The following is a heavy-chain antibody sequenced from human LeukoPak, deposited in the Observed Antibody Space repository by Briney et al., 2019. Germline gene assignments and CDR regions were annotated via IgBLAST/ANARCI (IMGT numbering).Heavy chain of an antibody. V-gene: IGHV3-23*01. CDR2: ISRGVGST. CDR3: ARVAGYFDWLLTY. Sequence: GALRLSCAASGFPFSSYDLSWVRQAPGKGLECVSAISRGVGSTYYADSVKGRFTISRDNSKNTLYLQMNSLRAEDTAVYYCARVAGYFDWLLTYWGQGTLVTVSS. D-gene: IGHD3-9*01. CDR1: GFPFSSYD. J-gene: IGHJ4*02.